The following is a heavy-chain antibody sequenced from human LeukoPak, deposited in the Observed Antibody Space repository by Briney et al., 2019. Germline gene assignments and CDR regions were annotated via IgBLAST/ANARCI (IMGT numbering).Heavy chain of an antibody. D-gene: IGHD3-16*01. V-gene: IGHV3-7*01. CDR3: ARDGGIIRFGGQDV. J-gene: IGHJ6*02. Sequence: PGGSLRLSCAASGFTFSSYWMSWVRQAPGKGLEWVTNMNRDGSEKNYVDSIKGRFTISRDNAANSQYLQMNSLRVEDTAVYYCARDGGIIRFGGQDVRGQGTTVIVS. CDR2: MNRDGSEK. CDR1: GFTFSSYW.